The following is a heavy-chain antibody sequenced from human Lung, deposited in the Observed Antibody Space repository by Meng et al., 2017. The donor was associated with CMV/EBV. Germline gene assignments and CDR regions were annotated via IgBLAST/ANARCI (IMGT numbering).Heavy chain of an antibody. D-gene: IGHD5-12*01. CDR3: ARDGSLGYFDY. CDR1: GGSISSYY. V-gene: IGHV4-59*01. J-gene: IGHJ4*02. CDR2: IYYSGST. Sequence: GSLRLSCTVSGGSISSYYWSWIRQPPGKGLEWIGYIYYSGSTNYNPSLKSRVTISVDTSKNQFSLKLSSVTAADTAVYHCARDGSLGYFDYWGQGTLVTVSS.